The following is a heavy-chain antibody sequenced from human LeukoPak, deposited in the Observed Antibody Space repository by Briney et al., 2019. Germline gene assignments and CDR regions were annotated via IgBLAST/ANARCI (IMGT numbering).Heavy chain of an antibody. CDR2: ISSSSSTI. D-gene: IGHD3-10*01. V-gene: IGHV3-48*01. CDR1: GFTFSSYS. J-gene: IGHJ4*02. CDR3: AKEIRFDFYYGSGSYDY. Sequence: GGSLRLSCAASGFTFSSYSMNWVRQAPGKGLEWVSDISSSSSTIYYADSVKGRFTISRDNAKNSLYLEMNSLRAEDTAVYYCAKEIRFDFYYGSGSYDYWGQGTLVTVSS.